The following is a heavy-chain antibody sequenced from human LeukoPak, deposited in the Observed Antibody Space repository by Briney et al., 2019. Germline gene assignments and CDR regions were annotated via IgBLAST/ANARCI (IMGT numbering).Heavy chain of an antibody. Sequence: GGSLRLSCAASGFTFSNYAMSWVRRAPGKGLEWVSVISGSGGSTYYADSVKGRFTISRDNSKNTLYLQMNSLRAEDTAVYYCAKEKLGSSWYYFDYWGQGTLVTVSS. CDR1: GFTFSNYA. V-gene: IGHV3-23*01. CDR3: AKEKLGSSWYYFDY. D-gene: IGHD6-13*01. J-gene: IGHJ4*02. CDR2: ISGSGGST.